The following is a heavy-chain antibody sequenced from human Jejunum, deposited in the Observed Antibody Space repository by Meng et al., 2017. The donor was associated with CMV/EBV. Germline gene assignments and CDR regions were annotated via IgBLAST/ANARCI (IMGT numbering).Heavy chain of an antibody. Sequence: TVSGGSISSTTYYWGWIRQPPGKGLEWIGDIYYSGTTYYNPSLKSRLTISLDTSKNHFSLRLSSVTAADTALYYCARSSTSGFDHWGQGTQVTVSS. CDR3: ARSSTSGFDH. V-gene: IGHV4-39*07. CDR2: IYYSGTT. J-gene: IGHJ5*02. D-gene: IGHD2-2*01. CDR1: GGSISSTTYY.